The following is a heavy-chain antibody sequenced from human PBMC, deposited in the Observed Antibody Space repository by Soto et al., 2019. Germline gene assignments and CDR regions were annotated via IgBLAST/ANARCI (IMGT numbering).Heavy chain of an antibody. CDR3: ARALSLTIAATGPDY. V-gene: IGHV1-46*01. CDR1: GYTLTELS. J-gene: IGHJ4*02. Sequence: ASVKVSCKVSGYTLTELSMHWVRQAPGKGLEWMGVINPSDGATNYARKFQGRLTLTRDTSTITVYMELSSLRSEDTAVYFCARALSLTIAATGPDYWGQGTLVTVSS. D-gene: IGHD6-13*01. CDR2: INPSDGAT.